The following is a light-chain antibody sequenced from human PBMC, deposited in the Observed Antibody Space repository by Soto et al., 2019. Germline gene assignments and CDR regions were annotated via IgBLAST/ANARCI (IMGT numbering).Light chain of an antibody. V-gene: IGKV3-15*01. CDR3: QQYHYWHRT. Sequence: EVVMTQSPAILSVSPGERATLSCRASQSVGINVAWYQQKPGQAPRLLIYGASTRATGSPDRFSASGSATQLTLTISSLQSEDFAVYYCQQYHYWHRTFGQGTKVDIK. CDR1: QSVGIN. J-gene: IGKJ1*01. CDR2: GAS.